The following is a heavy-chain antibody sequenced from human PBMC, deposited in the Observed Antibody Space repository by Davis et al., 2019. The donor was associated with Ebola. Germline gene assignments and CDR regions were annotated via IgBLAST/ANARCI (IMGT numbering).Heavy chain of an antibody. J-gene: IGHJ6*04. Sequence: SETLSLTCTVSGGSLSGSSYYWGWIRQPPGKGLEWIGSIYYSGSTYSNPSLKSRVTMSVDTSKNQFSLKLSSVTAADTAVYYCARGSRVVVAATLYYYYGMDVWGKGTTVTVSS. CDR1: GGSLSGSSYY. V-gene: IGHV4-39*01. CDR3: ARGSRVVVAATLYYYYGMDV. D-gene: IGHD2-15*01. CDR2: IYYSGST.